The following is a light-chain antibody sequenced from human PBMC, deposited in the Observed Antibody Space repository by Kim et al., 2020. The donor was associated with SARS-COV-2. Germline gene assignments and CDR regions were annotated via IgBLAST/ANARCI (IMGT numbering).Light chain of an antibody. CDR3: QVWDSSSDHRV. CDR2: YDS. J-gene: IGLJ3*02. V-gene: IGLV3-21*04. CDR1: NIRSKS. Sequence: PGKTARITCGGNNIRSKSVHWYQQKPGQAPVLVIYYDSDRPSGIPERFSGSNSGNTATLTISRVEAGDEADYYCQVWDSSSDHRVFGGGTQLTVL.